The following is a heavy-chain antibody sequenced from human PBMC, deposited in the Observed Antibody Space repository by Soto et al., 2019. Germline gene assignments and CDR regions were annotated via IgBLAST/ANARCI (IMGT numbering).Heavy chain of an antibody. CDR3: ASDGYSSSWSVT. V-gene: IGHV3-66*01. CDR1: GTTVSRNY. D-gene: IGHD6-13*01. CDR2: IYSGGDT. J-gene: IGHJ5*02. Sequence: QLVQSGGGLVQPGGSLRLSCAASGTTVSRNYMTWVRQAPGKGLEWLSIIYSGGDTYYADSVKGRFTISRDNPKNTVYLKMANLRAEDTAVYYCASDGYSSSWSVTWGQGTLVTVSS.